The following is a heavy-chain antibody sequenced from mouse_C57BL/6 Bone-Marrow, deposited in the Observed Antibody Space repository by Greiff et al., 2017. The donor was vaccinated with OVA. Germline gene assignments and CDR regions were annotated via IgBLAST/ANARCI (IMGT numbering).Heavy chain of an antibody. Sequence: EVKVVESGGGLVQPGESLKLSCESNEYEFPSHDMSWVRKTPEKRLELVAAINSDGGSTYYPDTMERRFIISRDNTKKTLDLQMSSLRSEDTAWYYCARLYDYDDGFAYWGQGTLVTVSA. CDR2: INSDGGST. J-gene: IGHJ3*01. V-gene: IGHV5-2*01. CDR3: ARLYDYDDGFAY. D-gene: IGHD2-4*01. CDR1: EYEFPSHD.